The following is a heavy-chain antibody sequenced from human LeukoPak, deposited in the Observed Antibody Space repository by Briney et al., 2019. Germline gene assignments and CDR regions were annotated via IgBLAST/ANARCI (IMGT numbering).Heavy chain of an antibody. J-gene: IGHJ4*02. CDR3: AKGKTGIAVAGTVDY. Sequence: PGGSLRLSCAASGFTFDDYAMHWFRQAPGKGLEWVSGISWNSGSIGYADSVKGRFTISRDNAKNSLYLQMNSLRVEDTALYYCAKGKTGIAVAGTVDYWGQGTLVTVSS. CDR1: GFTFDDYA. D-gene: IGHD6-19*01. V-gene: IGHV3-9*01. CDR2: ISWNSGSI.